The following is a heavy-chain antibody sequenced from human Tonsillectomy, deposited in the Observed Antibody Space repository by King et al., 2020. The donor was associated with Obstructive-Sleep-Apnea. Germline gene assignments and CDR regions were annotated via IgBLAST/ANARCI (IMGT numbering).Heavy chain of an antibody. D-gene: IGHD3-10*01. J-gene: IGHJ4*02. V-gene: IGHV3-49*03. CDR3: TRFLWLGEVHFDS. Sequence: EVQLVESGGGLVQPGRSLRLSCTASGFTFCDYVMTWFRQAPGKGLEWVCFIRSRAYGGATEYAASVRGRFTIPRDDSKRLAYLQMNSLKTADTAVYYCTRFLWLGEVHFDSWGQGTLVTVSS. CDR1: GFTFCDYV. CDR2: IRSRAYGGAT.